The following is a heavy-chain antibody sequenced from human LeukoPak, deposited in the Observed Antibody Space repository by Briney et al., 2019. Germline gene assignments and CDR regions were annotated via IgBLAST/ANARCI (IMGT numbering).Heavy chain of an antibody. CDR1: GFTFSSYG. CDR3: AREVDRYDAFDI. D-gene: IGHD2-15*01. Sequence: GGSLRLSCAASGFTFSSYGMSWVRQAPGKGLVWVSRINSDGSSTSYADSVKGRFTISRDNAKNTLYLQMNSLRAEDTAVYYCAREVDRYDAFDIWGQGTMVTVSS. CDR2: INSDGSST. V-gene: IGHV3-74*01. J-gene: IGHJ3*02.